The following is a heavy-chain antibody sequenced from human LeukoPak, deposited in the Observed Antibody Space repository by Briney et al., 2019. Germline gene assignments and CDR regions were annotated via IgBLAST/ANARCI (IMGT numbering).Heavy chain of an antibody. D-gene: IGHD6-13*01. CDR3: ARVPGIAAAGIDY. Sequence: GASVKVSCKASGYTFTSYDINWVRQATGQGLEWMGWMNPNSGNTGYAQKFQGRVTMTRDTSISTAYMELSRLRSDDTAVYYCARVPGIAAAGIDYWGQGTLVTVSS. J-gene: IGHJ4*02. CDR2: MNPNSGNT. V-gene: IGHV1-8*01. CDR1: GYTFTSYD.